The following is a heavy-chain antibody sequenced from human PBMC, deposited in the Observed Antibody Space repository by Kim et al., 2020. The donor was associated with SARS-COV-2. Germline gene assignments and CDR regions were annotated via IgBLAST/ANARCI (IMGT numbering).Heavy chain of an antibody. CDR2: INHSGST. V-gene: IGHV4-34*01. CDR3: ARGRVTAIGPYYFDY. Sequence: SETLSLTCAVYGGSFSGYYWSWIRQPPGKGLEWIGEINHSGSTNYNPSLKSRVTISVDTSKNQFSLKLSSVTAADTAVYYCARGRVTAIGPYYFDYWGQG. J-gene: IGHJ4*02. CDR1: GGSFSGYY. D-gene: IGHD2-21*02.